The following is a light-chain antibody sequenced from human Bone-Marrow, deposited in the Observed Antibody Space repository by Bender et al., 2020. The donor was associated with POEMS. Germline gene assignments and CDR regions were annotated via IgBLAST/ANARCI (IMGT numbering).Light chain of an antibody. CDR1: SSDVGTYNL. J-gene: IGLJ3*02. CDR3: SSYAGDYTWV. V-gene: IGLV2-14*02. Sequence: QSALTQPASVSGSPGQSITLSCTGTSSDVGTYNLVSWYHQHPGKVPKLILYEGTKRPSGVSNRFSGSKSGNTASLTISGLQAEDESDYYCSSYAGDYTWVFGGGTKLTVL. CDR2: EGT.